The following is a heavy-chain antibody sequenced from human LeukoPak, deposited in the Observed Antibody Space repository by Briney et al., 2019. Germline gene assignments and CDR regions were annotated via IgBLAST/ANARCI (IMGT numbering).Heavy chain of an antibody. V-gene: IGHV3-7*01. Sequence: GGSLRLPCLASGFSFSTYWVTWVRQAPGKGLEWVANIKQDGNQEYYVHSVKGRFTISRDNANSSLYLQMDSLRAEDTAVYYSARDAGAFDIWGQGTMVTVSS. CDR1: GFSFSTYW. CDR2: IKQDGNQE. J-gene: IGHJ3*02. CDR3: ARDAGAFDI. D-gene: IGHD6-13*01.